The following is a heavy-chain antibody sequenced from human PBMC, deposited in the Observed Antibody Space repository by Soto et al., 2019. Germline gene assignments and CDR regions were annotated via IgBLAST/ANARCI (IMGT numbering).Heavy chain of an antibody. CDR1: GYTFTSYA. CDR3: ASSYSNYALIDYYYYGMDV. CDR2: INAGNGNT. D-gene: IGHD4-4*01. V-gene: IGHV1-3*01. J-gene: IGHJ6*02. Sequence: ASVTVSCKASGYTFTSYARHWVRQAPGQRLEWMGWINAGNGNTKYSQKFQGRVTITRDTSASTAYMGLSSLRSEDTAVYYCASSYSNYALIDYYYYGMDVWGQGTTVTVSS.